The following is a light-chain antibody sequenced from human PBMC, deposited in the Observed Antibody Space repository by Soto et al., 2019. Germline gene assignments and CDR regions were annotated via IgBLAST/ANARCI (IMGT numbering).Light chain of an antibody. J-gene: IGLJ2*01. Sequence: QSVLTQPPSASGTPGQRVTISCSGSSSNIGTNSVNWYQQLPETAPKLLIYSNNQRPSGVPDRFSGSKSGTSASLAISGLQSVDEADYYCTAWDDNLSLVVFGGGTELTVL. CDR3: TAWDDNLSLVV. CDR2: SNN. V-gene: IGLV1-44*01. CDR1: SSNIGTNS.